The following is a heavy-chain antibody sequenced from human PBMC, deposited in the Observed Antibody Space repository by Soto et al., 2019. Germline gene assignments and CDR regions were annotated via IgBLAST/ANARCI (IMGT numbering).Heavy chain of an antibody. J-gene: IGHJ6*03. D-gene: IGHD1-1*01. CDR3: ARGKWNRMITRYYYYMDV. CDR1: GGSFSGYY. V-gene: IGHV4-34*01. CDR2: INHSGST. Sequence: ASETLSLTCAVYGGSFSGYYWSWIRQPPGKGLEWIGEINHSGSTNYNPSLKSRVTISVDTSKNQFSLKLSSVTAADTAVYYCARGKWNRMITRYYYYMDVWGKGTTVTVSS.